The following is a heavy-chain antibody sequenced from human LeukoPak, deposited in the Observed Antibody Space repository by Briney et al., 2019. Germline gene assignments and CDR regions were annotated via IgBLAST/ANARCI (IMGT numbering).Heavy chain of an antibody. Sequence: SDTLSLTCTVSGGSMRSYYWSWIRQPPGMGLVWIGYIYYSGTTNYNPSLKSRVTISVDTSKNKFSLKLSSVTAAETAVYYCARGTMMVGPWGQGTMVSVCS. D-gene: IGHD3-22*01. V-gene: IGHV4-59*07. J-gene: IGHJ5*02. CDR2: IYYSGTT. CDR1: GGSMRSYY. CDR3: ARGTMMVGP.